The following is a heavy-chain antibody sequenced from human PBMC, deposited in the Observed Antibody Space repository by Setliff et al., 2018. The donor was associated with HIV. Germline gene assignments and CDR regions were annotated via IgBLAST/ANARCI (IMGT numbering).Heavy chain of an antibody. J-gene: IGHJ4*02. CDR1: GGSFSGNY. D-gene: IGHD2-15*01. V-gene: IGHV4-34*01. CDR3: AATYCRGGGRDCPQMYDY. CDR2: INYSGTT. Sequence: SETLSLTCAIYGGSFSGNYWSWIRQPPGKGLEWIGEINYSGTTNHNPFLKSRVTISVDTSKKQFSLKLNSVTPADSAIYYCAATYCRGGGRDCPQMYDYWGQGSLVTV.